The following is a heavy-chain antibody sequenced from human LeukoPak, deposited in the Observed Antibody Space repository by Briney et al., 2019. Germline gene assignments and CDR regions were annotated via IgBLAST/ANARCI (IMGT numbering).Heavy chain of an antibody. J-gene: IGHJ5*02. CDR1: GYTFTSYA. Sequence: AASVTVSCTASGYTFTSYAISWVRQAPGQGLEWMGGIIPIFGTANYAQKFQGRVTITADESTSTAYMELSSLRSEDTAVYYCARITTAKIRSSWYGACWFDPWGQGTLVTVSS. CDR3: ARITTAKIRSSWYGACWFDP. CDR2: IIPIFGTA. V-gene: IGHV1-69*13. D-gene: IGHD6-13*01.